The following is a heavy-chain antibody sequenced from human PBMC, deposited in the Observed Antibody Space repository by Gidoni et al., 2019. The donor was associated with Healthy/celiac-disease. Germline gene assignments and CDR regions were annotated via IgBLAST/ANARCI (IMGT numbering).Heavy chain of an antibody. CDR1: GGSFSGYY. CDR3: ARGGYSGYDLLYYFDY. CDR2: INHSGST. V-gene: IGHV4-34*01. D-gene: IGHD5-12*01. Sequence: QVQLQQWGAGLLKPSETLSLTCAVYGGSFSGYYWSWIRQPPGKGLEWIGEINHSGSTNYNPSLKSRVTISVDTSKNQFSLKLSSVTAADTAVYYCARGGYSGYDLLYYFDYWGQGTLVTVSS. J-gene: IGHJ4*02.